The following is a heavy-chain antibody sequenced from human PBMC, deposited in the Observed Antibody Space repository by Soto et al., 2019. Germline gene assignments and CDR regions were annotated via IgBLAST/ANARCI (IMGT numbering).Heavy chain of an antibody. J-gene: IGHJ3*02. CDR1: GYTFTSYY. CDR2: INPSGGST. V-gene: IGHV1-46*01. CDR3: ARGLRYFDWLRVDAFDI. Sequence: ASVKVSCKASGYTFTSYYMHWVRQAPGQGLEWMGIINPSGGSTSYAQKFQGRVTMTRDTSTSTVYMELSSLRSEDTAVYYCARGLRYFDWLRVDAFDIWGQGTMLTVS. D-gene: IGHD3-9*01.